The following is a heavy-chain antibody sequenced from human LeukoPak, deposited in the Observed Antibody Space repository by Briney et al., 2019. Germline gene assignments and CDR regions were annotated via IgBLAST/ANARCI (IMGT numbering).Heavy chain of an antibody. CDR1: GGSISSGGYS. Sequence: SQTLSLTCSASGGSISSGGYSWGWIRQPPGTGLECIGYIYHSGRTYYTPSPKSRVTISVDRSKNQFSLKLSSVTAADTAVYYCARVVGLGWFDPWGQGTLVTVSS. CDR2: IYHSGRT. V-gene: IGHV4-30-2*01. J-gene: IGHJ5*02. CDR3: ARVVGLGWFDP. D-gene: IGHD3-10*01.